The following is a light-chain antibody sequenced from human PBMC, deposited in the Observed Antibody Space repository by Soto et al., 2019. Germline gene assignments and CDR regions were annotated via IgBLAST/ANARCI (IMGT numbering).Light chain of an antibody. V-gene: IGLV1-51*01. J-gene: IGLJ1*01. CDR1: SSNIGGNS. CDR2: DDN. CDR3: GSWESSLGAYV. Sequence: QSVLTRPPSVSAAPGQKGTISSSGSSSNIGGNSGSWYQQLPATAPKLLIYDDNRRPSGIPGRFSGSKSGTPATLGITGFQTGDEADYYCGSWESSLGAYVCGTETKGTVL.